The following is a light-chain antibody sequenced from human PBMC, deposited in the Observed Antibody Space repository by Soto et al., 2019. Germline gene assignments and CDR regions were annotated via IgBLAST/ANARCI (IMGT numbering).Light chain of an antibody. V-gene: IGKV3-20*01. CDR2: TTS. J-gene: IGKJ3*01. CDR3: QQCGGSPLFS. Sequence: EIVLTQSPDTLSLSPGERATLSCTASESVTSSCLAWYQRKPGQAPRLLIHTTSTRATDIPDRFSGSGSGTDFTLNISRLEPEDFEVYYCQQCGGSPLFSFGPGTRVDI. CDR1: ESVTSSC.